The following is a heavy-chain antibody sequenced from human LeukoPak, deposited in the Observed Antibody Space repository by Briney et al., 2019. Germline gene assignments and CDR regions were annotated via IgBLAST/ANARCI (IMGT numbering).Heavy chain of an antibody. CDR2: IYHSGST. V-gene: IGHV4-38-2*02. D-gene: IGHD2-2*01. CDR3: ARVEDCSSTSCYSYYYYYMDV. J-gene: IGHJ6*03. Sequence: KPSETLSLTCTVSGYSISSGYYWGWIRQPPGKGLEWIGSIYHSGSTYYNPSLKSRVTISVDTSKNQFSLKLSSVTAADTAVYYCARVEDCSSTSCYSYYYYYMDVWGKGTTVTVSS. CDR1: GYSISSGYY.